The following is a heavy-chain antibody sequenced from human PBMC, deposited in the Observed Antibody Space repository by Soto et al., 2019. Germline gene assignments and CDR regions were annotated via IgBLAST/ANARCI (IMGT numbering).Heavy chain of an antibody. CDR2: INPNSGGT. V-gene: IGHV1-2*04. D-gene: IGHD1-26*01. CDR1: GYTFTGYY. CDR3: ARSVGASPGYYYYGMDV. Sequence: GASVKVSCKASGYTFTGYYMHWVRQAPGQGLEWMGWINPNSGGTNYAQKFQGWVTMTRDTSISTAYMELSRLRSDDTAVYYCARSVGASPGYYYYGMDVWGQGTTVTVSS. J-gene: IGHJ6*02.